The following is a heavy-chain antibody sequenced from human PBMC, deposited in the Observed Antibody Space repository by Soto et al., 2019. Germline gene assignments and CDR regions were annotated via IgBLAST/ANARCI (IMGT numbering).Heavy chain of an antibody. CDR3: ARYPYPLRFLEPEYFDY. CDR1: GFTFSSYE. V-gene: IGHV3-48*03. D-gene: IGHD3-3*01. CDR2: ISSSGSTI. Sequence: VGSLRLSCADSGFTFSSYEMNWVRQAPGKGLEWVSYISSSGSTIYYADSVKGRFTISRDNAKNPLYLQMNSLRAEDTAVYYCARYPYPLRFLEPEYFDYWGQGTLVTVSS. J-gene: IGHJ4*02.